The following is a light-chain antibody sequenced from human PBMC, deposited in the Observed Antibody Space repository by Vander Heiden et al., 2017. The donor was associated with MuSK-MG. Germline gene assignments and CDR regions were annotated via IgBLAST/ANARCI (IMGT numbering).Light chain of an antibody. J-gene: IGLJ3*02. CDR1: GSNIGANYD. CDR3: QFYDTSLSWV. CDR2: NNN. V-gene: IGLV1-40*01. Sequence: QSVLTQPPSVSGAPGQRVTISCTGSGSNIGANYDVHWYQQLPGRAPTVLCYNNNNRPSGVPDRFSASKSGTSASPDITGLQTEDEAYYYCQFYDTSLSWVFGGGTKLTVL.